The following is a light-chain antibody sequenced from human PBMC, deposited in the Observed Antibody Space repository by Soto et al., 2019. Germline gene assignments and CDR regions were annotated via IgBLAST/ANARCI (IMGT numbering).Light chain of an antibody. CDR3: FSYAGDSVYV. V-gene: IGLV2-23*02. CDR2: EVT. CDR1: NSDVGSYNL. Sequence: QSALTRPASVSGSPRQSITISCTGTNSDVGSYNLVSWFQQHPGKAPKLVIYEVTKRPSGVSDRFSGSKSGNTASLTISGLQAQEEADYYCFSYAGDSVYVFGTGTKVTVL. J-gene: IGLJ1*01.